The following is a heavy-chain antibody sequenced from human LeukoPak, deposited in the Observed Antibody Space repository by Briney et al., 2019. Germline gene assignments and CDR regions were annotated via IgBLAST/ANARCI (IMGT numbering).Heavy chain of an antibody. CDR2: IYYSGST. V-gene: IGHV4-59*01. J-gene: IGHJ4*02. CDR1: GGSISSYY. Sequence: SQTLSLTCTVSGGSISSYYWSWIRQPPGKGLEWIGYIYYSGSTNYNPSLKSRVTISVDTSKNQFSLKLSSVTAADTAVYYCARLDSGSYRSAFDYWGQGTLVTVSS. D-gene: IGHD1-26*01. CDR3: ARLDSGSYRSAFDY.